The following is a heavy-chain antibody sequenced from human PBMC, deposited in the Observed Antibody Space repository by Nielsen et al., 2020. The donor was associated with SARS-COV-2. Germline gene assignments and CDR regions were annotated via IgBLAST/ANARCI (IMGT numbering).Heavy chain of an antibody. J-gene: IGHJ4*02. CDR2: MNPHNGNT. V-gene: IGHV1-8*01. CDR3: ARVDGHCSGGSCYSGVY. D-gene: IGHD2-15*01. Sequence: ASVKVSCKASGYTFTGYHINWVRQATGQGLEWMGWMNPHNGNTGYAQKFQGRVTMTRDTSISTAYLDLGRLRSDDTAVYYCARVDGHCSGGSCYSGVYWGQGTLVTVSS. CDR1: GYTFTGYH.